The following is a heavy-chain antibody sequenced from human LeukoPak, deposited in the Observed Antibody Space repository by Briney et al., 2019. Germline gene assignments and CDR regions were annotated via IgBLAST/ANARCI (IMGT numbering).Heavy chain of an antibody. CDR3: ARDES. CDR1: GFTFSSSW. CDR2: INQDGSEK. Sequence: GGSLRLSCAASGFTFSSSWMSWVRQAPGKGLEWVANINQDGSEKYYVDSVKGRFTISRDSAKNSLYLQMNSLRAEDTAVYYCARDESWGQGTLVTVSS. J-gene: IGHJ4*02. V-gene: IGHV3-7*01.